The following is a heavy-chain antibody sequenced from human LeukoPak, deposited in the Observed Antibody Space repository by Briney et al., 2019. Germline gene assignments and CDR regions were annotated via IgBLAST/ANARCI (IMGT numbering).Heavy chain of an antibody. J-gene: IGHJ3*01. CDR3: AKVTTLLMGEFDS. CDR2: SSHDGQKT. CDR1: GFTLSYYG. Sequence: QPGGSLRLSCEASGFTLSYYGMHWVRQAPGKGLEWVAGSSHDGQKTSYADSVRGRFIISRDNSRNTLSLQMDSLRVEDTALYHCAKVTTLLMGEFDSWGQGTMVTVSS. V-gene: IGHV3-30*18. D-gene: IGHD4-17*01.